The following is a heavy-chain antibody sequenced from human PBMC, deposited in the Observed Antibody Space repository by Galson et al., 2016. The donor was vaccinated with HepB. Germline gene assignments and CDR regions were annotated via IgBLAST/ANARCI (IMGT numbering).Heavy chain of an antibody. CDR2: SSGDGDTT. CDR1: GFTFNTYT. V-gene: IGHV3-64*01. D-gene: IGHD3-3*01. Sequence: SLRLSCAASGFTFNTYTFHWVRQVPGKGLQYVSASSGDGDTTFYVNSVKGRFTVSRDNSKKTLYLQMGSLRPEDMAIYYCARGGARGDFWSGDLYYYYMDVWGKGTTVTVSS. CDR3: ARGGARGDFWSGDLYYYYMDV. J-gene: IGHJ6*03.